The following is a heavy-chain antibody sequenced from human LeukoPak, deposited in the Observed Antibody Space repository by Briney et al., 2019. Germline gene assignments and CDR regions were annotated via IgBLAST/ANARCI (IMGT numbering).Heavy chain of an antibody. CDR1: GFTFSTFW. D-gene: IGHD6-13*01. Sequence: PGGSLRLSCVASGFTFSTFWMSWVRQAPGKGLELVAHIAPEGSGKYYVDSVMGRFTISRDNTKNSLYLQMISLRADDTAVYYCARNIASPSKYFDSWGQGTLVTVSS. V-gene: IGHV3-7*01. J-gene: IGHJ4*02. CDR2: IAPEGSGK. CDR3: ARNIASPSKYFDS.